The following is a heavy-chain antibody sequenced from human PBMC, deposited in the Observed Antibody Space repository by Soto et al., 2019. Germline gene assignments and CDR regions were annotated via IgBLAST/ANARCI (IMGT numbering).Heavy chain of an antibody. CDR2: IYYTGGT. CDR3: ARDVGWGARDY. Sequence: SETLSLTCTVSGGSISSYYWSWIRQPPGKGLEWIGYIYYTGGTDYNPSLKSRVTISVDTSKNQFSLKLTSVTAADTAVYYCARDVGWGARDYWGQGTLVTVSS. D-gene: IGHD3-16*01. CDR1: GGSISSYY. V-gene: IGHV4-59*01. J-gene: IGHJ4*02.